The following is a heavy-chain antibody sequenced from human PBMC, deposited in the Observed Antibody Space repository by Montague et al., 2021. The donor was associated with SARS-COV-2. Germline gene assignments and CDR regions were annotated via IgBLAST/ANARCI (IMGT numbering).Heavy chain of an antibody. D-gene: IGHD3-10*01. CDR3: ARGARQGYGFRLGSFDS. J-gene: IGHJ4*02. Sequence: SETLSLTCAVYGGSFSGYYWNWIRQPPGKGLEWIGEINHSGSTNYKPSPKSRVTMSVDTSKNQFSLKLSSVTAADTAVYYCARGARQGYGFRLGSFDSWGQGTLVTVSS. V-gene: IGHV4-34*01. CDR2: INHSGST. CDR1: GGSFSGYY.